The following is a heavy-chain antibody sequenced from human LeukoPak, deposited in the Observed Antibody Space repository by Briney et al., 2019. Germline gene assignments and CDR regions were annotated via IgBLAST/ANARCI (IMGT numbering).Heavy chain of an antibody. Sequence: SVTVSCKVSGYTLTELSMHWVRQAPGKGLEWMGGFDPEDGETIYAQKFQGRVTMTEDTSTDTAYMELSSLRSEDTAVYYCATGRVTTYLAFDIWGQGQWSPSLQ. CDR1: GYTLTELS. J-gene: IGHJ3*02. CDR3: ATGRVTTYLAFDI. D-gene: IGHD4-17*01. V-gene: IGHV1-24*01. CDR2: FDPEDGET.